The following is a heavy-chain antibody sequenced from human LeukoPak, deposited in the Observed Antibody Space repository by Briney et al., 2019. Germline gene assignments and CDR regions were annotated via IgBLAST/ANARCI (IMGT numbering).Heavy chain of an antibody. CDR3: ARGSQRRYFQH. J-gene: IGHJ1*01. D-gene: IGHD6-25*01. V-gene: IGHV4-31*03. CDR1: GGSISSGGYY. CDR2: IYYSGST. Sequence: TLSLTCTVSGGSISSGGYYWSWIRQHPGKGLEWIGYIYYSGSTYYNPSLKSRVTISVDTSKNQFSLKLSSVTAVDTAVYYCARGSQRRYFQHWGQGTLVTVSS.